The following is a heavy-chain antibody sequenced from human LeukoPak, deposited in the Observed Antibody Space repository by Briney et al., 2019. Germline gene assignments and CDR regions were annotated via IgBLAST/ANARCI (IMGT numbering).Heavy chain of an antibody. Sequence: GGSLRLSCAASGFTFSSYWMSWVRQAPGEGLEWVANIKQDGSEKSYVGSVKGRFTISRDNTKNSLYLQMNSLRAEDTAVYFCAREWAGPSFDYWGQGTLVTVSS. CDR1: GFTFSSYW. V-gene: IGHV3-7*01. CDR2: IKQDGSEK. D-gene: IGHD6-19*01. CDR3: AREWAGPSFDY. J-gene: IGHJ4*02.